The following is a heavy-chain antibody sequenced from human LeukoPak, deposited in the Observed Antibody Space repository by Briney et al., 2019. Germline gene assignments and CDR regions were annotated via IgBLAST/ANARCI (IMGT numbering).Heavy chain of an antibody. Sequence: GGSLRLSCAASGFTFSNYAMHWARQAPGKGLEWVAFISHDRSNNCHADSVKGRFTISRDNSKNTLYLQMNSLTNEDTAVYYCARDLSGSYMSDYWGQGTLVTVSS. V-gene: IGHV3-30-3*01. CDR3: ARDLSGSYMSDY. CDR2: ISHDRSNN. J-gene: IGHJ4*02. D-gene: IGHD3-10*01. CDR1: GFTFSNYA.